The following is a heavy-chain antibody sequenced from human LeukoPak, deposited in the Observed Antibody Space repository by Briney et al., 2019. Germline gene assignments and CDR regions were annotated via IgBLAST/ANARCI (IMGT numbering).Heavy chain of an antibody. Sequence: SQTLSLTCTVSGGSISSGSYYWSWIRQPAGKGLEWIGRIYTSGSTNYNPSLKSRVTISVDTSKNQFSLKLSSVTAADTAVYYCASRLKYCSSTSCPDYWGQGTLVTVSS. CDR3: ASRLKYCSSTSCPDY. J-gene: IGHJ4*02. CDR1: GGSISSGSYY. V-gene: IGHV4-61*02. D-gene: IGHD2-2*01. CDR2: IYTSGST.